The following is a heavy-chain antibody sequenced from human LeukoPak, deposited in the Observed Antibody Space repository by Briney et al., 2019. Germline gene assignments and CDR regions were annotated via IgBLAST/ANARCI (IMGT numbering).Heavy chain of an antibody. Sequence: PSETLSLTCTVSGGSTSNYYWSWIRQPPGKGLEWIGYIYYSGSTNYNPSLKSRVTISVDTSKNQFSLRLSSVTAADTAVYYCARLYSSSLGRVFDYWGQGTLVTVSS. CDR3: ARLYSSSLGRVFDY. CDR2: IYYSGST. D-gene: IGHD6-13*01. CDR1: GGSTSNYY. V-gene: IGHV4-59*01. J-gene: IGHJ4*02.